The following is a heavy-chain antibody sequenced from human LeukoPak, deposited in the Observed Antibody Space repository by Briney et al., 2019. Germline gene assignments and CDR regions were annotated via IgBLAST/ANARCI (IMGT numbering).Heavy chain of an antibody. CDR1: GFTFSSYT. Sequence: KPGGSLRLSRAASGFTFSSYTINWVRQAPGKGLEWVSSISSSSSYIYYAESVKGRFTISRDNAKNSLFLQMNSLRAEDTAVYYCARDRDYSSGWFDYWGQGTLVTVSS. J-gene: IGHJ5*01. D-gene: IGHD6-19*01. CDR2: ISSSSSYI. CDR3: ARDRDYSSGWFDY. V-gene: IGHV3-21*01.